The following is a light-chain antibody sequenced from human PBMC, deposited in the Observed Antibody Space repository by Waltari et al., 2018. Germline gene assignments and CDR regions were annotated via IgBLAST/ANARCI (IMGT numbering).Light chain of an antibody. J-gene: IGLJ2*01. CDR3: YTTDSSGNPI. CDR2: EDT. V-gene: IGLV3-10*01. CDR1: ALSRKY. Sequence: SNELTLPPSVSVSPGQTARITCSGDALSRKYAYWCQQKSGQAPVLVIYEDTKRPSGLPEGFSGSAAGTMATLTISGAQVDDEAAYYCYTTDSSGNPIFGGGTKLTVL.